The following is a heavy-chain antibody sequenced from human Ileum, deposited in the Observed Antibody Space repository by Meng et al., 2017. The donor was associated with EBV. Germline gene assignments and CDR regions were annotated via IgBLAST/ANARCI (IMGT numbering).Heavy chain of an antibody. CDR1: AFSFSSYW. V-gene: IGHV3-74*01. J-gene: IGHJ4*02. D-gene: IGHD2-8*01. CDR3: VRDSPHANFDY. Sequence: EVHLVGHGVGLVPSGGSLSLSCAASAFSFSSYWMHWVRQAPGKGLVWVAHIDNDGTTTNYADSVKGRFTVSRDNAKSTLDLQMNSLRVDDTGVYFCVRDSPHANFDYWGQGALVTVSS. CDR2: IDNDGTTT.